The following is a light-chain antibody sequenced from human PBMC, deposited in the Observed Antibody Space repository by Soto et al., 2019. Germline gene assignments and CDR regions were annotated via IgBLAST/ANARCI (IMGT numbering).Light chain of an antibody. V-gene: IGKV3-11*01. CDR2: DAS. J-gene: IGKJ1*01. Sequence: EIVLIQSPATLSLSPGERATLSCRASQSVSSYLAWYQPKPGQAPRLLIYDASNRATGIPARFSGSGSGTDFTLTIRSLEPEDFAVYYCQQRSNWWTFGQGTKVDIK. CDR1: QSVSSY. CDR3: QQRSNWWT.